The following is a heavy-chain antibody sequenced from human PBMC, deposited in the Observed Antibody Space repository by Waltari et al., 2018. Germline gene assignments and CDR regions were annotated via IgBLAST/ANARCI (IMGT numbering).Heavy chain of an antibody. Sequence: QVQLVESGGGVVQPGRSLRLSCAASGFTFSSYAMHWVRQAPGKGLEGVAVISYVGSNKYYADSVKGRFTISRDNSKNTLYLQMNSLGAEDTAVYYWAGGRSGFGDRYDYFDYWGQGTLVTVSS. J-gene: IGHJ4*02. CDR2: ISYVGSNK. V-gene: IGHV3-30*01. D-gene: IGHD3-10*01. CDR1: GFTFSSYA. CDR3: AGGRSGFGDRYDYFDY.